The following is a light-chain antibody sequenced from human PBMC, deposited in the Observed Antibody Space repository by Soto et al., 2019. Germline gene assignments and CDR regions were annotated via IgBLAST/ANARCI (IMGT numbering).Light chain of an antibody. CDR2: GAS. CDR3: QQYGRSPWT. V-gene: IGKV3-20*01. J-gene: IGKJ1*01. Sequence: EIVLTQSPGSLSLSPGERATLSCRASQSLSRSNLAWYQQKPGQAPRLLIYGASSRATGIPDRFSGSGSGTDFTLTTSSLEPEDFAVYYCQQYGRSPWTFGQGTKVDIK. CDR1: QSLSRSN.